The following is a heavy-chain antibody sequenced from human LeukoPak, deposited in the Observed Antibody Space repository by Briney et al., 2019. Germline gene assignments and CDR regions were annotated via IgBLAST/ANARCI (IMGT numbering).Heavy chain of an antibody. CDR3: TRDDSLAVAGTEGYYFDY. CDR1: GFTFSSYG. J-gene: IGHJ4*02. D-gene: IGHD6-19*01. Sequence: GGTLRLSCAASGFTFSSYGMSWVRQAPGKGLEWVSAISGSGGSTYYADSVKGRFTISRDNAKNSLYLQMNSLRGEDTAVYYCTRDDSLAVAGTEGYYFDYWGQGTLVTVSS. V-gene: IGHV3-23*01. CDR2: ISGSGGST.